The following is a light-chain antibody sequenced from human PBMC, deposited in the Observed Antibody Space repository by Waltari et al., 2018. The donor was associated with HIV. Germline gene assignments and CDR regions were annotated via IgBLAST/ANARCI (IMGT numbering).Light chain of an antibody. CDR3: SSHAGSKVV. CDR1: SSDVGGYNY. V-gene: IGLV2-8*01. J-gene: IGLJ2*01. Sequence: QSALTQPPSASGSPGQSVTLSCTGTSSDVGGYNYVSWHQQHPGKAPNPMIYDVIKRPSGVPDRFSGSKFGNTASRTVSGLQPEDEADYYCSSHAGSKVVFGGGTRLTVL. CDR2: DVI.